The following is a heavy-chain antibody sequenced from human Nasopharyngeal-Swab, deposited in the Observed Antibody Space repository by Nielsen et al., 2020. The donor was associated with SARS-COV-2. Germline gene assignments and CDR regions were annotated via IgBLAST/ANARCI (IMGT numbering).Heavy chain of an antibody. D-gene: IGHD3-22*01. J-gene: IGHJ3*02. Sequence: GESLKISCAASGFTFSSYAMHWVRQAPGKGLEWVAVISYDGSNKYYADSVKGRFTISRDNSKNTLYLQMNSLRAEDTAVYYCARDPDSSGYYEDAFDIWVQGTMVTVSS. CDR2: ISYDGSNK. CDR1: GFTFSSYA. CDR3: ARDPDSSGYYEDAFDI. V-gene: IGHV3-30-3*01.